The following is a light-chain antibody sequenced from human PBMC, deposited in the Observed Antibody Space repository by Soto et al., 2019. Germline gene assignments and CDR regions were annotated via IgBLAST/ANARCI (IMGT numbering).Light chain of an antibody. V-gene: IGLV2-8*01. J-gene: IGLJ1*01. CDR3: SSYAGSNTCYV. CDR1: SSDVGGYNY. CDR2: EVS. Sequence: QSVLTQPPSASGSPGQSVTISCTGTSSDVGGYNYVSWYQQHPGKAPKLMIYEVSKRPSGVPDRFSGSKSGNTASLTVSGLQAEDEADYYCSSYAGSNTCYVFGTGTKVTV.